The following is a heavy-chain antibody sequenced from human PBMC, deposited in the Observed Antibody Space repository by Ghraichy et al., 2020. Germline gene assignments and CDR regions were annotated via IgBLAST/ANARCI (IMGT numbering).Heavy chain of an antibody. CDR2: INSDGSST. CDR3: ARDMRLGELSLPVFDY. J-gene: IGHJ4*02. CDR1: GFTFSRYW. Sequence: HSCAASGFTFSRYWMHWVRQVPGKGLVWVSHINSDGSSTNYADSVKGRFTISRDTAKNTLYLQMNSLRVEDAAVYYCARDMRLGELSLPVFDYWGQGTLVTVSS. V-gene: IGHV3-74*01. D-gene: IGHD3-16*02.